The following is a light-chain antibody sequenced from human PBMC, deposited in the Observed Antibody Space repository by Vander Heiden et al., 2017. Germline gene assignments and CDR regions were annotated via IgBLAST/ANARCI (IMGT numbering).Light chain of an antibody. CDR1: QSISSY. Sequence: DIQMTQSPSSLSASVGDRVTITCRASQSISSYLNWYQQKPGKAPKLLIYAASSLQSGVPARFSGSGSGTDFTLTISSLQAEDVATYYCQQSYSTPRTFGRGTKVDIK. V-gene: IGKV1-39*01. J-gene: IGKJ3*01. CDR3: QQSYSTPRT. CDR2: AAS.